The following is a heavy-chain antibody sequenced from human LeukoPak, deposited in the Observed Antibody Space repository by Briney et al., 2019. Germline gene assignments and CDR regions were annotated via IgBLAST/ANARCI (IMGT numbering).Heavy chain of an antibody. V-gene: IGHV1-46*01. Sequence: ASVKVSCKASGYTFTSYYMHWVRQAPGQGLEWMGLINPSGGSTSYAQKFQGRVTMTRDMSTSTVYMELSSLRSEDTAVYYCARDGVRSGSYYWYFDLWGRGTLVTVSS. CDR1: GYTFTSYY. CDR3: ARDGVRSGSYYWYFDL. J-gene: IGHJ2*01. D-gene: IGHD1-26*01. CDR2: INPSGGST.